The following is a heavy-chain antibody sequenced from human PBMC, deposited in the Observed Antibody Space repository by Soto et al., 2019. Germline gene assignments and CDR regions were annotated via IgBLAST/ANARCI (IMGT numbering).Heavy chain of an antibody. Sequence: EVQLVESGGGLVKPGGSLRLSCAASGFTFNSYSMNWVRQAPGKGLEWVSSISSSSSYIYYADSVKGRFTISRDNAKNSLYLQMNSLRAEDTAVYYCARLGPQANLNYYYYMDVWGKGTTVTVSS. CDR1: GFTFNSYS. CDR2: ISSSSSYI. V-gene: IGHV3-21*01. CDR3: ARLGPQANLNYYYYMDV. D-gene: IGHD3-16*01. J-gene: IGHJ6*03.